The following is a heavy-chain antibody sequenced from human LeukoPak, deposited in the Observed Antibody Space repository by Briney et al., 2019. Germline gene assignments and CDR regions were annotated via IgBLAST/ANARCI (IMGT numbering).Heavy chain of an antibody. D-gene: IGHD3-22*01. Sequence: ASVKVSCKASGGTFSSYAISWVRQAPGQGLEWVGGIIPIFGTANYAQKFQGRVTITADESTSTAYMELSSLRSEDTAVYYCARQHYDSGSVDYWGQGTLVTVSS. CDR3: ARQHYDSGSVDY. V-gene: IGHV1-69*13. CDR2: IIPIFGTA. CDR1: GGTFSSYA. J-gene: IGHJ4*02.